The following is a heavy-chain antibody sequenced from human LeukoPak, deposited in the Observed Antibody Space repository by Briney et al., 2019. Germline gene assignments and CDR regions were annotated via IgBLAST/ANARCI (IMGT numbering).Heavy chain of an antibody. V-gene: IGHV5-51*01. CDR1: GYSFTSYW. J-gene: IGHJ4*02. D-gene: IGHD2-21*02. CDR3: ARKLQYCGGYCYDFDY. Sequence: PGESLKISCKGSGYSFTSYWIGWVRQMPGKGLERMGIIYPGDSDTRYSPSFQGQVTISADKSISTAYLQWSSLKASDAAMYYCARKLQYCGGYCYDFDYWGQGTLVTVSS. CDR2: IYPGDSDT.